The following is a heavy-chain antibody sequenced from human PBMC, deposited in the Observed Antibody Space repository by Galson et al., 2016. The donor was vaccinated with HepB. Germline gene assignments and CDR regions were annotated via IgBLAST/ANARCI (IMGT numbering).Heavy chain of an antibody. V-gene: IGHV3-23*01. J-gene: IGHJ5*02. CDR3: AREQGRDWGYNWFDP. Sequence: SLRLSCAASGFPFGNYAMSWVRQAPGKGLEWISVISGRGSSTFYSDSVRGRFTVSKDKSKDTLYLQMNYLGAEDTAVYFCAREQGRDWGYNWFDPWGQGTLVTVSS. CDR2: ISGRGSST. CDR1: GFPFGNYA. D-gene: IGHD3/OR15-3a*01.